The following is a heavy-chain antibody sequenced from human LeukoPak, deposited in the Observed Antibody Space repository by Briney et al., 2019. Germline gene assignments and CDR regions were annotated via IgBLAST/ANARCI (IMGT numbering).Heavy chain of an antibody. Sequence: PSETLSLTCTVSGGSISSYYWSWIRQPPGKGLEWIGYIYYSGSTYYNPSLKSRVTISVDTSKNQFSLKLSSVTAADTAVYYCARHLSPYSSSIDFDYWGQGTLVTVSS. CDR2: IYYSGST. J-gene: IGHJ4*02. V-gene: IGHV4-59*12. CDR3: ARHLSPYSSSIDFDY. CDR1: GGSISSYY. D-gene: IGHD6-6*01.